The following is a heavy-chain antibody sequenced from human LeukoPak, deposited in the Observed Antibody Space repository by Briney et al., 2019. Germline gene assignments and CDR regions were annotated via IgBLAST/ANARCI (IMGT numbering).Heavy chain of an antibody. CDR1: GFTFSSYA. Sequence: GGSLRLSCAASGFTFSSYAMSWFRQAPGKGLEWVSAISGSGGSTYYADSVKGRFTISRDNSKNTLYLQMNSLRAEDTAVYYCAKDVPYGSGSYYPNWFDPWGQGTLVTVSS. CDR2: ISGSGGST. D-gene: IGHD3-10*01. CDR3: AKDVPYGSGSYYPNWFDP. V-gene: IGHV3-23*01. J-gene: IGHJ5*02.